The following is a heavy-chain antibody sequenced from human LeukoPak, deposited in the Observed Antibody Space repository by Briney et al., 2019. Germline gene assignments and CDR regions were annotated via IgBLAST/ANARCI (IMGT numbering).Heavy chain of an antibody. CDR1: GFTFSSYS. CDR3: ARDEDCSSTSCYDY. D-gene: IGHD2-2*01. CDR2: ISSSSSYI. V-gene: IGHV3-21*01. J-gene: IGHJ4*02. Sequence: GGSLRLSCAASGFTFSSYSMNWFRRAPGKGLEWVSSISSSSSYIYYADSVKGRFTISRDNAKNSLYLQMNSLRAEDTAVYYCARDEDCSSTSCYDYWGQGTLVTVSS.